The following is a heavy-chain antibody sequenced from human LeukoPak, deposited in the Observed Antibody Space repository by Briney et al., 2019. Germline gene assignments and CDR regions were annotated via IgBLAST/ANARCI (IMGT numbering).Heavy chain of an antibody. CDR1: GFTFRNYG. D-gene: IGHD3-10*01. Sequence: GGSLRLSCAASGFTFRNYGMHWVRQAPGKGLEGVAFIYYHGNNKNYADFVKGRFTISRDNSKNTLFLQMNSLRAEDTAVYYCARGNYYGSGCDFWGQGSLVTVSS. V-gene: IGHV3-30*02. CDR2: IYYHGNNK. J-gene: IGHJ4*02. CDR3: ARGNYYGSGCDF.